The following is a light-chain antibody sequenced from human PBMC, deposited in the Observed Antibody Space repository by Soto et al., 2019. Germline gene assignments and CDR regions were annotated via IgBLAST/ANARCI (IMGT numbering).Light chain of an antibody. CDR3: QQYNNWPPIT. V-gene: IGKV3-15*01. J-gene: IGKJ5*01. CDR2: GAS. Sequence: EIVLTQSAATLSLSPGERATLSCRASQSVSSYLAWYQQKPGQAPRLLIYGASTRATGIPARFSGSGSGTEFTLTISSLQSEDFAVYYCQQYNNWPPITFGQGRRPAIK. CDR1: QSVSSY.